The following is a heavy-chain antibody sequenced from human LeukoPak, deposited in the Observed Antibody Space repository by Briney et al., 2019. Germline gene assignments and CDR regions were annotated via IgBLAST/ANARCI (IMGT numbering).Heavy chain of an antibody. CDR3: ATSAGGRNFDY. J-gene: IGHJ4*02. Sequence: GESLKISWKGSGYRFTSYCIGWVRKMPGTGLEWMGIIYPADSDTRYSPSFQGQVTFSADKSISTAYLQGSSLKASDTAMYYCATSAGGRNFDYWGQGTLVTVSS. CDR1: GYRFTSYC. V-gene: IGHV5-51*01. CDR2: IYPADSDT. D-gene: IGHD3-16*01.